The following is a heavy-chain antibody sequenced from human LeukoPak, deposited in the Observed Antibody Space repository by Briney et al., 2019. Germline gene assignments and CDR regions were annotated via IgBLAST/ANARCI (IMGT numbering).Heavy chain of an antibody. J-gene: IGHJ4*02. CDR2: ISGSGGST. CDR1: GFTFSSYS. CDR3: AKVLDYGANFDY. Sequence: PGGSLRLSCAASGFTFSSYSMNWVRQAPGKGLEWVSAISGSGGSTYYADSVKGRFTISRDNSKNTLYLQMNSLRAEDTAVYYCAKVLDYGANFDYWGQGTLVTVSS. D-gene: IGHD4-17*01. V-gene: IGHV3-23*01.